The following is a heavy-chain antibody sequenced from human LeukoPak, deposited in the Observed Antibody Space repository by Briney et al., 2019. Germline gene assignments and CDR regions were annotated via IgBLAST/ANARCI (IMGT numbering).Heavy chain of an antibody. V-gene: IGHV3-7*03. D-gene: IGHD5-12*01. CDR3: ARGCGHDRVYYYGMDV. CDR1: GFTFSKYW. CDR2: IKQDGSEK. Sequence: QPGGSLRLSCAASGFTFSKYWMTWVRQAPGKGLEWVANIKQDGSEKSYVDSVKGRFTISRDNTKNSLFLQMNSLRVEDTAVYYCARGCGHDRVYYYGMDVWGQGTTVTVSS. J-gene: IGHJ6*02.